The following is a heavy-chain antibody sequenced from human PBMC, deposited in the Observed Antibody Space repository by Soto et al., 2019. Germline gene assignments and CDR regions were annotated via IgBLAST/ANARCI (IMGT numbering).Heavy chain of an antibody. CDR3: AKDGVVLAVYYYYGMDV. CDR2: ISWNSGRI. Sequence: GGSLRLSCAASGFTFDDYAMHWVRQAPGKGLEWVSGISWNSGRIGYADSVKGRFTISGDNAKNSLYLQMNSLRGEDTALYYCAKDGVVLAVYYYYGMDVWGRGTTVTVSS. CDR1: GFTFDDYA. V-gene: IGHV3-9*01. J-gene: IGHJ6*02. D-gene: IGHD3-10*01.